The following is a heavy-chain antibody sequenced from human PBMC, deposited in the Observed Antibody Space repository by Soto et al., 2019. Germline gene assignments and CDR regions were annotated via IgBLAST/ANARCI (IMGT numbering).Heavy chain of an antibody. CDR3: ARVRQGCSANNCYFDP. V-gene: IGHV4-4*02. CDR1: GGSVRAADW. Sequence: PSETLSLTCTLSGGSVRAADWWNWVRQSPDKGLEWIAEVHISGHSNYNPSLRSRVSVSIDSSKNQFYLNLNSVTAADTAIYYCARVRQGCSANNCYFDPWGQGTQVTVSS. CDR2: VHISGHS. D-gene: IGHD1-1*01. J-gene: IGHJ5*01.